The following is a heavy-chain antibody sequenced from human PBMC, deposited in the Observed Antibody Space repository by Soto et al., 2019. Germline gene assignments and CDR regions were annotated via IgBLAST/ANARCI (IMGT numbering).Heavy chain of an antibody. CDR3: ARTLPAVKLTRIAVPVNCFDP. Sequence: ASVKVSCKASGYTFTGYYMHWVRQAPGQGLEWMGWINPNSGGTNYAQKFQGRVTMTRDTSISTAYMELSRLRSDDTAVYYCARTLPAVKLTRIAVPVNCFDPWGQGTLVTVSS. D-gene: IGHD6-19*01. CDR2: INPNSGGT. CDR1: GYTFTGYY. J-gene: IGHJ5*02. V-gene: IGHV1-2*02.